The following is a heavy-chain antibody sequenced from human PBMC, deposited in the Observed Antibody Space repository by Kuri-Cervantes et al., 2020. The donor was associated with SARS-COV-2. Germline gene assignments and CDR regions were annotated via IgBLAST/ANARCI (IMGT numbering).Heavy chain of an antibody. V-gene: IGHV4-59*01. CDR2: IYYRGST. CDR3: ARELGLTTVNWFDP. J-gene: IGHJ5*02. Sequence: SETLSLTCTVSGGSISSYYWSWIRQPPGKGLEWIGYIYYRGSTNYNPSLKSRVTISVDTSKNQFSLKLSSVTAADTAVYYCARELGLTTVNWFDPWGQGTLVTVSS. D-gene: IGHD4-17*01. CDR1: GGSISSYY.